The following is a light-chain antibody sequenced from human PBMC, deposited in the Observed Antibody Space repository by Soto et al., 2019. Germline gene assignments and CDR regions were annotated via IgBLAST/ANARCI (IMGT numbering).Light chain of an antibody. Sequence: DIVLTQSPGTLSLSPGERATLSCRASQSVSSSYLGWYQQKPGQAPRLLIYGASRRATGIPDRFSGSGSGTDFTLTISRLEPEDFAVYYCQQCAGSPVTFGQGTKLEIK. CDR1: QSVSSSY. CDR2: GAS. J-gene: IGKJ2*01. CDR3: QQCAGSPVT. V-gene: IGKV3-20*01.